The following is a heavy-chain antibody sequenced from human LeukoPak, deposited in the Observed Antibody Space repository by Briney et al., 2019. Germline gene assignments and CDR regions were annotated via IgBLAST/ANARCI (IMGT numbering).Heavy chain of an antibody. Sequence: PSETLSLTCTVSGGSISISSYYWGWIRQPPGKGLEWIGSIYYSGSTYYNPSLKSRVTISVDTSKNQFSLKLSSVTAADTAVYYCARLSILREYYFDYWGQGTLVTVSS. CDR3: ARLSILREYYFDY. J-gene: IGHJ4*02. D-gene: IGHD2-21*01. CDR2: IYYSGST. V-gene: IGHV4-39*01. CDR1: GGSISISSYY.